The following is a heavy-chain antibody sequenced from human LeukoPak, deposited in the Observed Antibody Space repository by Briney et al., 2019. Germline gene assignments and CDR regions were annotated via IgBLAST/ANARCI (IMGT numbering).Heavy chain of an antibody. CDR1: GGSISSSNW. D-gene: IGHD2-2*01. J-gene: IGHJ4*02. Sequence: SETLSLTCAVSGGSISSSNWWSWVRQPPGKGLEWIGQNYHSGSTNYNPSLKSRVAISVDKSKNQFSLNLNSVTAADTAVYYCARAGQGYCTSASCYLSLDYWGQGTLVTVSS. CDR2: NYHSGST. CDR3: ARAGQGYCTSASCYLSLDY. V-gene: IGHV4-4*02.